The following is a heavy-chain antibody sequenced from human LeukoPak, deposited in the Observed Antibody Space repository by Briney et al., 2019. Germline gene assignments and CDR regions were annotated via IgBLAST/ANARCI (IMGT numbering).Heavy chain of an antibody. D-gene: IGHD3-10*01. V-gene: IGHV4-31*03. J-gene: IGHJ4*02. Sequence: PSETLSLTCTVSGGSITSGGYYWTWIRQHPGKGLEWIGYIYYSGSTNYNPSLKSRVTISVDKSKNQFSLKLSSVTAADTAGYYCARKRLWFGELSIDYWGQGTLVTVSS. CDR3: ARKRLWFGELSIDY. CDR2: IYYSGST. CDR1: GGSITSGGYY.